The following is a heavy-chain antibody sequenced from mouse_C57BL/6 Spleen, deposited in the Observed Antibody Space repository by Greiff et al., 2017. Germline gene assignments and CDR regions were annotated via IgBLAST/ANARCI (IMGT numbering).Heavy chain of an antibody. J-gene: IGHJ1*03. D-gene: IGHD1-1*01. Sequence: EVKLMESGGGLVKPGASLKLSCAASGFTFSDYGMNWVRQAPEKGLEWVAYISSGSSTIYYADTVKGRFTISRDKAKNTLFLQMTSLRSEDTAMYYCARRYYYGSSYWYFDVWGTGTTVTVSS. V-gene: IGHV5-17*01. CDR2: ISSGSSTI. CDR1: GFTFSDYG. CDR3: ARRYYYGSSYWYFDV.